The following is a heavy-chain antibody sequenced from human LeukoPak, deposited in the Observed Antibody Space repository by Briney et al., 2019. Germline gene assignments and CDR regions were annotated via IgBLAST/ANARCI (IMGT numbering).Heavy chain of an antibody. Sequence: GGSLRLSCAASGFSFTNAWMSWVRQAPGKGLEWVGRIRSKANSYATAYAASVKGRFTISRDDSKNTAYLQMNSLKTEDTAVYYCARSTYYYDSSGPDDYWGQGTLVTVSS. CDR2: IRSKANSYAT. CDR1: GFSFTNAW. V-gene: IGHV3-73*01. J-gene: IGHJ4*02. D-gene: IGHD3-22*01. CDR3: ARSTYYYDSSGPDDY.